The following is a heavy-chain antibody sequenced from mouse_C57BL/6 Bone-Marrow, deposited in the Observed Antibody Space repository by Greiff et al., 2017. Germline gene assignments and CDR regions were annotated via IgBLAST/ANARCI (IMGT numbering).Heavy chain of an antibody. J-gene: IGHJ4*01. CDR2: ISDGGSYT. V-gene: IGHV5-4*01. CDR1: GFTFSSYA. Sequence: EVKLVESGGGLVKPGGSLKLSCAASGFTFSSYAMSWVRQTPEKRLEWVATISDGGSYTYYPDNVKGRFTISRDNAKNNLYLQMSHLKSEDTAMYYCAREGLYYYAMDYWGQGTSVTVSS. CDR3: AREGLYYYAMDY.